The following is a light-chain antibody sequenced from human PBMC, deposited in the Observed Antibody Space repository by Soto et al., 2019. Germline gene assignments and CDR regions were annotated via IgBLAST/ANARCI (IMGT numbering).Light chain of an antibody. CDR3: QSYDSSLSGSDV. CDR1: SSNIGAGYD. Sequence: QSMLTQPPSVSGAPGQRVTISCTGSSSNIGAGYDVHWYQQFPGTAPKLLIFGDSNRPSGVPDRFSGSKSGTSASLAITGLQTDDEADYYCQSYDSSLSGSDVFGTGTKLTVL. CDR2: GDS. J-gene: IGLJ1*01. V-gene: IGLV1-40*01.